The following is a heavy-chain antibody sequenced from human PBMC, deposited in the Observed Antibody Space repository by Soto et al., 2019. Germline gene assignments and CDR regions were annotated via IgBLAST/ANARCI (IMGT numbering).Heavy chain of an antibody. Sequence: QVQLVQSGAEVKKPGSSVKVSCKASGGTFSNYAICWVRQAPGQGLEWMGGITPFFGTANYAQKFQGRVTITADESMSTAYMELSRLRSEDTAVYYCAQTLGSAVAGPGRFDLWGRGTLVTVSS. V-gene: IGHV1-69*12. CDR1: GGTFSNYA. CDR3: AQTLGSAVAGPGRFDL. CDR2: ITPFFGTA. D-gene: IGHD6-19*01. J-gene: IGHJ2*01.